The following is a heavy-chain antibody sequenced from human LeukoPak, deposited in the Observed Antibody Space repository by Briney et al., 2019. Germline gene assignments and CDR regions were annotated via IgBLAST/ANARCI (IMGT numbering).Heavy chain of an antibody. Sequence: ASVKVSCKASGGTFSSYAISWVRQAPGQGLEWMGGIIPIFGTANYAQKFQGRVTITADESTSTAYMELSSLRSEDTAVYYCARSGLPPRPIQLWLEVAFDIWGQGTMVTVSS. D-gene: IGHD5-18*01. CDR2: IIPIFGTA. CDR1: GGTFSSYA. CDR3: ARSGLPPRPIQLWLEVAFDI. J-gene: IGHJ3*02. V-gene: IGHV1-69*01.